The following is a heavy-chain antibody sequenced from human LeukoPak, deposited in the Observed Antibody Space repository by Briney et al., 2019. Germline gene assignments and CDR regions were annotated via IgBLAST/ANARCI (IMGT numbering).Heavy chain of an antibody. V-gene: IGHV3-30*18. J-gene: IGHJ4*02. CDR1: GFIFGSYG. Sequence: GRSLRLSCAASGFIFGSYGMHWVRQAPGKGLEWVAVISYDGSNKYYADSVKGRFTISRDNSKNTLYLQINSLRAEDTAVYYCAKDRRVGDRGRGWNDYYFDYWGQGTLVTVSS. D-gene: IGHD1-1*01. CDR2: ISYDGSNK. CDR3: AKDRRVGDRGRGWNDYYFDY.